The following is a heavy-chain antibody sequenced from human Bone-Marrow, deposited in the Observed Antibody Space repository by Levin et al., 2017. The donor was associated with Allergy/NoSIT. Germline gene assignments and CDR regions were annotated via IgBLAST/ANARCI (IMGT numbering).Heavy chain of an antibody. CDR2: ISSAGSTI. V-gene: IGHV3-11*01. CDR1: GFTFSDYY. CDR3: ATYFGDYYYFDS. Sequence: GGSLRLSCAASGFTFSDYYMGWIRQAPGKGLEWVSHISSAGSTIVYADSVKGRFTISRDNAKNSLFLQTSSLRAEDTAVYYCATYFGDYYYFDSWGQGTLVTVSS. D-gene: IGHD4-17*01. J-gene: IGHJ4*02.